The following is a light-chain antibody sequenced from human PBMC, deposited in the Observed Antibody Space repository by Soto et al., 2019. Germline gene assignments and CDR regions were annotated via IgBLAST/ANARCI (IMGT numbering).Light chain of an antibody. Sequence: QSVLTQPPSVSGAPGQRVTISCTGSRSNIVAGYHVHWYQQLPGTAPKLLIYGNSNRPSGVPDRFAGSKSGTSASLAITGLQADDEAEYYCQSYDSSLRGSVVGGGTKLTVL. CDR2: GNS. V-gene: IGLV1-40*01. CDR1: RSNIVAGYH. J-gene: IGLJ3*02. CDR3: QSYDSSLRGSV.